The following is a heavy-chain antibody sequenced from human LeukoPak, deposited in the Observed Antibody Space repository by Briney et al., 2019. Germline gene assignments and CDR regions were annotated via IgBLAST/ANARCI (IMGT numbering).Heavy chain of an antibody. CDR2: MKQDGSVK. V-gene: IGHV3-7*03. CDR3: ARIGYSSSSFDY. J-gene: IGHJ4*02. Sequence: GGSLRLSCAASGFTFINYWMSWVRQAPGKGLEWVANMKQDGSVKYYVDSMKGRFTISRGNAKNSLYLQMSGLRAEDTAVYFCARIGYSSSSFDYWGQGVLVTVYS. D-gene: IGHD6-6*01. CDR1: GFTFINYW.